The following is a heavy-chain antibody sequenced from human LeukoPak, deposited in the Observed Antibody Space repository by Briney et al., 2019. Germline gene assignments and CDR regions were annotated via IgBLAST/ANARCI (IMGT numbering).Heavy chain of an antibody. D-gene: IGHD6-19*01. CDR1: GFTFSSYW. CDR3: AKDIAVAGLNAFDI. J-gene: IGHJ3*02. V-gene: IGHV3-7*03. Sequence: GGSLRLSCAASGFTFSSYWMSWVRQAPGKGLEWVANIKQDGSEKYYVDSVKGRFTISRDNAKNSLYLQMNSLRAEDTALYYCAKDIAVAGLNAFDIWGQGTMVTVSS. CDR2: IKQDGSEK.